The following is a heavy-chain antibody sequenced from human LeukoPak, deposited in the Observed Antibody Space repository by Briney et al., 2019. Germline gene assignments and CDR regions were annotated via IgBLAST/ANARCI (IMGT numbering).Heavy chain of an antibody. CDR3: AWSNYYYDSSGYYLEDDY. CDR1: GGTFSSYA. V-gene: IGHV1-69*13. CDR2: IIPIFGTA. J-gene: IGHJ4*02. Sequence: SVKVSCKASGGTFSSYAISWVRQAPGQGLEWMGGIIPIFGTANYAQKFQGRVTITADETTSTAYMELSSLRSEDTAVYYCAWSNYYYDSSGYYLEDDYWGQGTLVTVSS. D-gene: IGHD3-22*01.